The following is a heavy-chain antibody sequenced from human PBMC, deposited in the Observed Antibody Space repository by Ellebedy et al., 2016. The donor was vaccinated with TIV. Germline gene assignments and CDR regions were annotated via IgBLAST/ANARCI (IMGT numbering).Heavy chain of an antibody. V-gene: IGHV1-69*13. CDR1: GGTFSSYA. Sequence: AASVKVSCKASGGTFSSYAISWVRQAPGQGLEWMGGIIPIFGTANYAQKFQGRVTITADESTSTAYMELSSLRSEDTAVYYCASEDIVVVVAATHHYYGMDVWGQGTTVTVSS. D-gene: IGHD2-15*01. CDR2: IIPIFGTA. CDR3: ASEDIVVVVAATHHYYGMDV. J-gene: IGHJ6*02.